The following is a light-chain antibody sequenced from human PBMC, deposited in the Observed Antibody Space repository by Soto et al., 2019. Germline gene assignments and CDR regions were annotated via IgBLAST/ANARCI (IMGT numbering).Light chain of an antibody. CDR3: QQYDNWPPKT. CDR2: GAS. Sequence: EIVMTQSPATLSVYPGGRVILSCRASQSVSSNLAWYQQKPGQAPRLLIYGASTRATGIPVRFSGSGSGTEFTLTISSLQSEDLAVYYCQQYDNWPPKTFGQGTKVDIK. V-gene: IGKV3-15*01. CDR1: QSVSSN. J-gene: IGKJ1*01.